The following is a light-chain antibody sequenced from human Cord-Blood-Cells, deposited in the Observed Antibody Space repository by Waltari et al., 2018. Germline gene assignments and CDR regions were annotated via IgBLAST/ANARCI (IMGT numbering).Light chain of an antibody. J-gene: IGKJ5*01. Sequence: DIQMTQSPYSLSASVGNRVTITCRARQGISSYLHWYQQKPGKAPKLLIYAASSLQSGVPSRFSGSGSGTDFTLTISSLQPEDFATYYWQQSYSTPITFGQGTRLEIK. CDR3: QQSYSTPIT. CDR1: QGISSY. CDR2: AAS. V-gene: IGKV1-39*01.